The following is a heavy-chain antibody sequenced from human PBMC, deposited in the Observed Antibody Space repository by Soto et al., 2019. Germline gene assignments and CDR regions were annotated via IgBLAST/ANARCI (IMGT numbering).Heavy chain of an antibody. CDR1: GYTFTSYG. J-gene: IGHJ6*02. Sequence: QVQLVQSGAEVKKPGASVKVSCKASGYTFTSYGISWVRQAPGQGLEWMGWISAYNGNTNYAQKLQGRVTMTTDTSTSTAYREVRSLRSGDTAVYYCARGGYCSGGSCYSFGGSDYYGMDVWGQGTTVTVSS. CDR3: ARGGYCSGGSCYSFGGSDYYGMDV. CDR2: ISAYNGNT. D-gene: IGHD2-15*01. V-gene: IGHV1-18*04.